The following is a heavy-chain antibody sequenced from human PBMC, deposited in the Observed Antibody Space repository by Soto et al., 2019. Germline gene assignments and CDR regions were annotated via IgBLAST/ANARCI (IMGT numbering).Heavy chain of an antibody. V-gene: IGHV3-74*01. J-gene: IGHJ4*02. D-gene: IGHD4-4*01. CDR2: INSDGSST. CDR3: ARTYSNYATDDY. CDR1: GFTFSSYW. Sequence: GGSLRLSCAASGFTFSSYWMHWVRQAPGKGLVWVSRINSDGSSTSYADSVKGRFTISRDNAKNTLYLQMNSLRAEDTAVYYCARTYSNYATDDYWGQGTLVTVSS.